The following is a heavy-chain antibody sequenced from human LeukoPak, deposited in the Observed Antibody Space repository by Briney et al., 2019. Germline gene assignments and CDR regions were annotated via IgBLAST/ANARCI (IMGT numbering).Heavy chain of an antibody. CDR1: GYTFTSYG. CDR3: ATSMTTVVTAEDY. CDR2: MNPNSGNT. Sequence: ASVKVSCKASGYTFTSYGISWVRQAPGQGLEWMGWMNPNSGNTGYAQKFQGRVTMTRNTSISTAYMELSSLRSEDTAVYYCATSMTTVVTAEDYWGQGTLVTVSS. J-gene: IGHJ4*02. V-gene: IGHV1-8*02. D-gene: IGHD4-23*01.